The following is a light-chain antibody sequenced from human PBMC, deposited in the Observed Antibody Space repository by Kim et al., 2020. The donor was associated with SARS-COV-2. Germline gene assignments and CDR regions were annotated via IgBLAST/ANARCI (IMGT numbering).Light chain of an antibody. Sequence: ALGQTVRITCQGDSLRSYYATCYQQKPGQAPLLVIYGKNNRPSGIPDRFSGSSSGNTASLTITGTQAGDEADYYCNSRDSNDNVVFGGGTKVTVL. CDR3: NSRDSNDNVV. V-gene: IGLV3-19*01. CDR1: SLRSYY. CDR2: GKN. J-gene: IGLJ2*01.